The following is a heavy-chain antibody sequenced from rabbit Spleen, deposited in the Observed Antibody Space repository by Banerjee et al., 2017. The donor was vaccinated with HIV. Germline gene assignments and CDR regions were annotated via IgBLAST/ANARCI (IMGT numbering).Heavy chain of an antibody. CDR3: ARDNGSGDYIDVYFDL. Sequence: QEQLEESGGDLVKPGASLTLTCKASGLDFSDNYWICWVRQAPGKGLEWIACIYAGRGGSTDYASWAKGRFTISKSSSTTVTLQMTSLTAADTATYFCARDNGSGDYIDVYFDLWGPGTLVTVS. V-gene: IGHV1S45*01. J-gene: IGHJ4*01. CDR1: GLDFSDNYW. D-gene: IGHD1-1*01. CDR2: IYAGRGGST.